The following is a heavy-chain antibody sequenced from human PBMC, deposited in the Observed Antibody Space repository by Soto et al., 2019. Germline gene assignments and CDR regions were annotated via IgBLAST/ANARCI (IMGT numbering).Heavy chain of an antibody. D-gene: IGHD2-15*01. V-gene: IGHV4-31*03. J-gene: IGHJ4*02. CDR2: IYYRGTA. CDR1: GGSIGSGGNY. CDR3: ARTPRYCTDGSCYSNFDY. Sequence: QVQLQESGPGLVKPSQTLSLICTVSGGSIGSGGNYWSWIRQFPGKGLEWIGYIYYRGTAYYNPSLKSRGNISVDTSKSPFSLKLSSVSAADTAVYYCARTPRYCTDGSCYSNFDYWGQGTLVTVSS.